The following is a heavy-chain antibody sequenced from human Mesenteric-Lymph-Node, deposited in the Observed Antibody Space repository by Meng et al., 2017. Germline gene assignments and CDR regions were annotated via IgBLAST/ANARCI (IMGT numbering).Heavy chain of an antibody. CDR2: ISYDGSNK. CDR1: GFIFSSYA. J-gene: IGHJ4*02. CDR3: ARDRALSLLLWFGDPGY. V-gene: IGHV3-30*04. Sequence: GESLKISCAASGFIFSSYAMHWVRQAPGKGLEWVAVISYDGSNKYYADSVKGRFTISRDNSKNTLYLQMNSLRAEDTAVYYCARDRALSLLLWFGDPGYWGQGTLVTVSS. D-gene: IGHD3-10*01.